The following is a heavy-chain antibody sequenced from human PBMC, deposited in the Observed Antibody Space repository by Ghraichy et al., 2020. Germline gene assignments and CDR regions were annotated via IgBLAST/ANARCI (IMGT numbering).Heavy chain of an antibody. CDR2: INNSGTT. J-gene: IGHJ4*02. D-gene: IGHD3-22*01. Sequence: SETLSLTCSVNGGTFIGYYWSWIRQPPGKGLEWIGEINNSGTTNYNPSLKSRVSISIDTSKNQFSLRLSSVTAADTAVYYCASDRNYYETSGTWEYYFDNWGQGTLVTVSS. CDR3: ASDRNYYETSGTWEYYFDN. V-gene: IGHV4-34*01. CDR1: GGTFIGYY.